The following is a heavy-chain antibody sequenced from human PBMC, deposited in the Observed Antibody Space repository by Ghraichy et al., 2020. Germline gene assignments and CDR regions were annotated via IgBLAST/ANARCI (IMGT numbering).Heavy chain of an antibody. J-gene: IGHJ4*02. CDR2: IYSSGST. CDR1: GGSISSYY. CDR3: ARALSSTSPFGHFDY. Sequence: SETLSLTCTVSGGSISSYYWSWIRQPPGKGLEWIGYIYSSGSTNYNPSLKSRVTISVDTSKNQFSLKLSSVTAADTAVYYCARALSSTSPFGHFDYWGQGTRVTVFS. D-gene: IGHD2-2*01. V-gene: IGHV4-59*01.